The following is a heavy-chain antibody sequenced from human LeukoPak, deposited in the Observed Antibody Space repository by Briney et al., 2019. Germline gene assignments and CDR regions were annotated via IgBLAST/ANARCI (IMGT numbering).Heavy chain of an antibody. J-gene: IGHJ4*02. D-gene: IGHD3-3*01. Sequence: PGGSRRLSCAASGFTFSSYWMHWVRQAPGKGLVWVSRINTDGSSTNYADSVKGRFTISRDNAKNTLYLQMNSLRAEDTAVYYCARDWFYDFWSGYYSPSHWGQGTLVTVPS. V-gene: IGHV3-74*01. CDR3: ARDWFYDFWSGYYSPSH. CDR1: GFTFSSYW. CDR2: INTDGSST.